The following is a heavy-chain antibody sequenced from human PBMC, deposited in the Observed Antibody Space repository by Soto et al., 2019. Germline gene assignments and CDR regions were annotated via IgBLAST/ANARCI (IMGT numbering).Heavy chain of an antibody. CDR3: ARSPSGIAVAIPWVDY. J-gene: IGHJ4*02. CDR1: GYTFTSYG. V-gene: IGHV1-18*01. Sequence: ASVKVSCKASGYTFTSYGISWVRQAPGQGLEWMGWISAYNGNTNYAQKLQGRVTMTTDTSTSTAYMELRSLRSDDTAVYYCARSPSGIAVAIPWVDYWGQGTLVTVSS. CDR2: ISAYNGNT. D-gene: IGHD6-19*01.